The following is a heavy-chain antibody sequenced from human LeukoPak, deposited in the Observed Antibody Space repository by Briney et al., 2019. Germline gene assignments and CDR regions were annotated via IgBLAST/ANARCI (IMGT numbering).Heavy chain of an antibody. V-gene: IGHV4-61*02. J-gene: IGHJ4*02. CDR2: FYTSGST. Sequence: SETLSLTCTVSGGSISSGGYYWSWIRPPAGKGLEWIGRFYTSGSTNYNPSLKSRLTISVDTSKNQFSLTLRSVTAADTAVYYCASHYYDSSGYYYPFDYWGQGTLVTVSS. CDR1: GGSISSGGYY. CDR3: ASHYYDSSGYYYPFDY. D-gene: IGHD3-22*01.